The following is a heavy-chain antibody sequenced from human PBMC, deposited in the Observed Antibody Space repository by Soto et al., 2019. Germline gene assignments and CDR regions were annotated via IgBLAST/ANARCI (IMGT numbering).Heavy chain of an antibody. CDR1: GYTFTGYY. CDR3: ASGYCSGGSCKPSSLWSSTRTTSAEYFQD. CDR2: INPNSGGT. D-gene: IGHD2-15*01. Sequence: GASVKVSCKASGYTFTGYYMHWVRQAPGQGLEWMGWINPNSGGTNYAQKFQGRVTITADKSTNTAYMELSSLRSEDTAVFYCASGYCSGGSCKPSSLWSSTRTTSAEYFQDWGQGTLVTVSS. J-gene: IGHJ1*01. V-gene: IGHV1-2*02.